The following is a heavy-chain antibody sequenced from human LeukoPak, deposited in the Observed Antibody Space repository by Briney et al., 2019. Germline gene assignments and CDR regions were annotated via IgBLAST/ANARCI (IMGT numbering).Heavy chain of an antibody. V-gene: IGHV4-59*01. Sequence: SETLSLTCTVSGGSMRNYYGSWIRQPPGTGLEWIGYIYSSGSTSYNPSLRSRVTMSGDTSKNQFSLKLRSVTAADTAVYYCARGKRAGDSYYFDYWGQGILVTVSS. CDR1: GGSMRNYY. CDR2: IYSSGST. J-gene: IGHJ4*02. CDR3: ARGKRAGDSYYFDY. D-gene: IGHD2-21*02.